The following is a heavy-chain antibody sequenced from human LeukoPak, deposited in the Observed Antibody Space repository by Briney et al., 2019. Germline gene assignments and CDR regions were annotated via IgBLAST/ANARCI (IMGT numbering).Heavy chain of an antibody. CDR3: AGDVSCSSTSCYLGADYYFDY. Sequence: PGGSLRLSCAASGFTFSSYRMNWVRQAPGKGLEWVSSISSSSSYIYYADSVKGRFTISRDNAKNSLYLQMNSLRAEDTAVYYCAGDVSCSSTSCYLGADYYFDYWGQGTLVTVSS. J-gene: IGHJ4*02. CDR2: ISSSSSYI. V-gene: IGHV3-21*01. D-gene: IGHD2-2*01. CDR1: GFTFSSYR.